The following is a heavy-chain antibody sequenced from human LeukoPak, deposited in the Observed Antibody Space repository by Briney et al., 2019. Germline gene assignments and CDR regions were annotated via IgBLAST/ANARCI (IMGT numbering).Heavy chain of an antibody. CDR3: ARRVTGSRRGRYGMDV. CDR1: GYTFTSYD. V-gene: IGHV1-8*01. D-gene: IGHD2-15*01. CDR2: MNPNSGNT. J-gene: IGHJ6*02. Sequence: ASVKVSCKASGYTFTSYDINWVRQATGQGLEWMGWMNPNSGNTGYAQKFQGRVTMTRNISISTAYMELSSLGSEDTAVYYCARRVTGSRRGRYGMDVWGQGTTVTVSS.